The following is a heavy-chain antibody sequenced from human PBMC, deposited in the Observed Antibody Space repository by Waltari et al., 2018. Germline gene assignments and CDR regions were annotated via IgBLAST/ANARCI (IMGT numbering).Heavy chain of an antibody. V-gene: IGHV3-21*01. CDR2: ITSSSSYI. D-gene: IGHD3-10*01. CDR3: ARDPLHYYGSGSLYYFDY. J-gene: IGHJ4*02. CDR1: GFTFSSYS. Sequence: EVQLVESGGGLVKPGGSLRRSCAAYGFTFSSYSMNWVGQAPGKGLEWVSCITSSSSYIYYTDSVKGRFTISRDNAKNSLYLQMNSLRAEDTAVYYCARDPLHYYGSGSLYYFDYWGQGTLVTVSS.